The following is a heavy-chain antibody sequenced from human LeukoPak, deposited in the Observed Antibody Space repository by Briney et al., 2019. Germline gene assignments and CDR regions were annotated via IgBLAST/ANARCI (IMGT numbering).Heavy chain of an antibody. V-gene: IGHV1-69*13. CDR3: ARGRGYSSSQLPVY. J-gene: IGHJ4*02. Sequence: ASVKVSCKASGGTFSSYAISWVRQAPGQGLEWMGGIIPIFGTANYAQKFQGRVTITADESTSTAYMELSSLRSEDTAVYYCARGRGYSSSQLPVYWGQGTLVTVSS. CDR2: IIPIFGTA. CDR1: GGTFSSYA. D-gene: IGHD6-13*01.